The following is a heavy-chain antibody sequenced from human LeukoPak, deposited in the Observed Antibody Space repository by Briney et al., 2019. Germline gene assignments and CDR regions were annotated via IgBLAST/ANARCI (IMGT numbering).Heavy chain of an antibody. CDR3: AKFDLENSNFDY. CDR1: GFTISSYA. CDR2: ISGSGGST. J-gene: IGHJ4*02. D-gene: IGHD5-24*01. Sequence: GGSLRLSCAASGFTISSYAMSWVRQAPGKGLEWVSAISGSGGSTYYADSVKGRFTISRDNSKNTLYLQMNSLRAEDTAVYYCAKFDLENSNFDYWGQGTLVTVSS. V-gene: IGHV3-23*01.